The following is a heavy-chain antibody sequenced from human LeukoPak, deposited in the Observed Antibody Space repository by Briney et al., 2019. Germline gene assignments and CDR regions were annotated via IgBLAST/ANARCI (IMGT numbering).Heavy chain of an antibody. CDR3: ARAGIAVAGPPFDY. CDR1: GGSFSGYY. D-gene: IGHD6-19*01. Sequence: SETLSLTCAVYGGSFSGYYWSWIRQPPGKGLEWIGYIYYSGSTNYNPSLKSRVTISVDTSKNQFSLKLSSVTAADTAVYYCARAGIAVAGPPFDYWGQGTLVTVSS. V-gene: IGHV4-59*01. CDR2: IYYSGST. J-gene: IGHJ4*02.